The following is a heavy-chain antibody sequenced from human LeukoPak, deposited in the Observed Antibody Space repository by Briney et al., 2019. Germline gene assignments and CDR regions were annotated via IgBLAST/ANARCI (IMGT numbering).Heavy chain of an antibody. J-gene: IGHJ4*02. CDR1: GHRFTAYY. CDR2: INSNSGGT. D-gene: IGHD3-10*01. Sequence: GASVKVSCKSSGHRFTAYYIHWVRQAPGQGLGLMGWINSNSGGTYYAQKFQGRVTMTRDTSITTAYMELSGLRYDDTAVYYCARWASGSYYDYWGQGTLVRVSS. CDR3: ARWASGSYYDY. V-gene: IGHV1-2*02.